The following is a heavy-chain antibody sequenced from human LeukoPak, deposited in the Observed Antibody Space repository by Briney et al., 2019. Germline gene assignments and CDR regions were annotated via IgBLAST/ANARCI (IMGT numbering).Heavy chain of an antibody. Sequence: ASVKVSCKASGGTFSSYAISWVRQAPGQGLEWMGGIIPIFGTANYAQKFQGRVTITADESTSTAYMELSSLRSEDTAVYYCARNYDILTGSFDPWGQGTLVTVSS. V-gene: IGHV1-69*13. CDR2: IIPIFGTA. D-gene: IGHD3-9*01. CDR1: GGTFSSYA. J-gene: IGHJ5*02. CDR3: ARNYDILTGSFDP.